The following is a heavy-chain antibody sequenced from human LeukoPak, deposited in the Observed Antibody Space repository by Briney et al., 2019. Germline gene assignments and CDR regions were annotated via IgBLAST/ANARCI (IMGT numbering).Heavy chain of an antibody. D-gene: IGHD3-10*01. V-gene: IGHV4-34*01. J-gene: IGHJ4*02. Sequence: PSETLSLTCAAYGGSFSGYYWSWIRQPPGKGLEWIGEINHSGSTNYNPSLKSRVTISVDTSKNQFSLKLSSVTAADTAVYYCASLYPRGYWGQGTLVTVSS. CDR1: GGSFSGYY. CDR2: INHSGST. CDR3: ASLYPRGY.